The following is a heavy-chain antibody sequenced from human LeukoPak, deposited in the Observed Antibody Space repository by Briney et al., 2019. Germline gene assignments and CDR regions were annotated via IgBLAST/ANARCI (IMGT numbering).Heavy chain of an antibody. Sequence: ASVKDSCKASGYTFTSYGISWVRQAPGQGLEWMGWISAYNGNTNYAQKLQGRVTMTTNTSTSTAHMELRSLRSDDTAVYYCVGGRYYELDYWGHGTLVTVSS. D-gene: IGHD3-22*01. J-gene: IGHJ4*01. CDR3: VGGRYYELDY. V-gene: IGHV1-18*01. CDR1: GYTFTSYG. CDR2: ISAYNGNT.